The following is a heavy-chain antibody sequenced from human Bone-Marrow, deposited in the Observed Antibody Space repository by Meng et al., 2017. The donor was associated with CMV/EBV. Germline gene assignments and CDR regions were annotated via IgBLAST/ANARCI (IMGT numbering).Heavy chain of an antibody. J-gene: IGHJ6*02. CDR2: INHSGST. CDR3: ARGRRRYYVGSGSQGGYGMDV. D-gene: IGHD3-10*01. Sequence: LSLTCAVYGGSFSGYYWSWIRQPPGKGLGWIGEINHSGSTNYNPSLKSRVTISVDTSKNQFSLKLSSVTAADTAVYYCARGRRRYYVGSGSQGGYGMDVWGQGTTVTVSS. CDR1: GGSFSGYY. V-gene: IGHV4-34*01.